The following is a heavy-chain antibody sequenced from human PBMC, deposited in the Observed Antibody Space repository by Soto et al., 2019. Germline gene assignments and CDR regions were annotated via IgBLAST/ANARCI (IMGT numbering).Heavy chain of an antibody. J-gene: IGHJ4*02. Sequence: GGSLRLSCAASEFTFSSYAMSWVRQAPGKGLEWVSAISGSGGSTYYADSLKGRFTISRDNSKNTLYVQMNSLRAEDTAVYYCAKRRYYHFDSWGQGTLVTVSS. V-gene: IGHV3-23*01. D-gene: IGHD3-22*01. CDR1: EFTFSSYA. CDR3: AKRRYYHFDS. CDR2: ISGSGGST.